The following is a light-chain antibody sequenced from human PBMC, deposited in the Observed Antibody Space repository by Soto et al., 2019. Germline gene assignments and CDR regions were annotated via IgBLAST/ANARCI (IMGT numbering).Light chain of an antibody. CDR3: QQYGSSSWT. Sequence: EIVLTQSPGTLSLSPGERATLSCRASQSVSSTYLAWYQQQPGQAPRLLIYGSSNRATGIPDRFSGSGSGTDFPLTISRLEPEDFAVYYCQQYGSSSWTFGQGTKVDIK. V-gene: IGKV3-20*01. CDR1: QSVSSTY. CDR2: GSS. J-gene: IGKJ1*01.